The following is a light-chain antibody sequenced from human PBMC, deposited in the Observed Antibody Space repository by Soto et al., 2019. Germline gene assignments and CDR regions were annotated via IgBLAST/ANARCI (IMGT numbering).Light chain of an antibody. J-gene: IGKJ3*01. CDR1: QSVDRY. CDR3: QQLRKWART. CDR2: DAY. Sequence: EVVLTQSPDTLSLSPGETATLSCRANQSVDRYVAWYQQKVGQAPRLVIYDAYTRATGVGGRFTGSGSATDLSLSVNSLQPADFVVYYCQQLRKWARTFGPGTKVDIK. V-gene: IGKV3-11*01.